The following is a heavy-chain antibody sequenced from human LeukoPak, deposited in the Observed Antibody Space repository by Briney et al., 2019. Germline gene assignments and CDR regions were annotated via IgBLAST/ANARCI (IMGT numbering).Heavy chain of an antibody. Sequence: GGSLRLSCAASGFTFSSYSMNWVRQAPGKGLEWVSSTSSSSSYIYYADSVKGRFTISRDNAKNSLYLQMNSLRAEDTAVYYCARGGSSGSTYYYYYGMDVWGQGTTVTVSS. D-gene: IGHD6-19*01. CDR2: TSSSSSYI. V-gene: IGHV3-21*01. CDR1: GFTFSSYS. CDR3: ARGGSSGSTYYYYYGMDV. J-gene: IGHJ6*02.